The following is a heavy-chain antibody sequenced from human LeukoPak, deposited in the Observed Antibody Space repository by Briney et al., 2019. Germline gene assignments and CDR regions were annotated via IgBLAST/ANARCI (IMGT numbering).Heavy chain of an antibody. CDR2: INSDGSYT. Sequence: GGSLRLSCAASGFTFSGYWMHWVRQAPGKGLVWVSRINSDGSYTSYADFVKGRFTISRDNAKNTVYLQMSSLRAEDTAVYYCVRICSTTDCLISAWGQGTLVTVSS. J-gene: IGHJ4*02. D-gene: IGHD2-2*01. CDR1: GFTFSGYW. CDR3: VRICSTTDCLISA. V-gene: IGHV3-74*01.